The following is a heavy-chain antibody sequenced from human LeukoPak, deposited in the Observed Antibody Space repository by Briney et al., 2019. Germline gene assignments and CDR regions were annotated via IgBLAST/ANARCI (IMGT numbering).Heavy chain of an antibody. CDR1: GDSIRHSSYY. V-gene: IGHV4-39*07. D-gene: IGHD6-19*01. J-gene: IGHJ4*02. CDR3: ARNYVAAVAGTPDY. CDR2: IFYSGSA. Sequence: PSETLSLTCTVSGDSIRHSSYYWGWVRQPPGKGLEWIGTIFYSGSAFYSPSLKSRLTISIDMSKNQFSLKLSSVTAADTAVYYCARNYVAAVAGTPDYWGQGTLVTVSS.